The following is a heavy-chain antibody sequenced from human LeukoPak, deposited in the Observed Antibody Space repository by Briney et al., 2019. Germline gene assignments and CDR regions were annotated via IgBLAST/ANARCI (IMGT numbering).Heavy chain of an antibody. J-gene: IGHJ4*02. CDR3: ARGQGYDFWSGYS. CDR1: GYTFTGYY. Sequence: GASVKVSCKASGYTFTGYYMHWVRQASGQGLEWMGWINPNSGGTNYAQKFQGRVTMTRDTSISTAYMELSRLRSDDTAVYYCARGQGYDFWSGYSWGQGTLVTVSS. D-gene: IGHD3-3*01. CDR2: INPNSGGT. V-gene: IGHV1-2*02.